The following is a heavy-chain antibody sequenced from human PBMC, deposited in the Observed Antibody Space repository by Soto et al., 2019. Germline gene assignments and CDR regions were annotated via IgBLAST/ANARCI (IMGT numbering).Heavy chain of an antibody. V-gene: IGHV1-2*02. D-gene: IGHD1-26*01. J-gene: IGHJ4*02. CDR2: INPRSGDT. CDR1: GYTFTGYF. Sequence: VKVSCKASGYTFTGYFIHWVRQAPGQGLEWMGWINPRSGDTNYAQNFQGRVTMTRDTSITTAYMELSTLRSDDTAVYYCAKGWEVIMGAHYWGQGTLVTVS. CDR3: AKGWEVIMGAHY.